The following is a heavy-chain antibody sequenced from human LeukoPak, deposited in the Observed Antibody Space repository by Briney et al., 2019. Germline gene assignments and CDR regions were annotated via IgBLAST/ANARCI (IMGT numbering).Heavy chain of an antibody. CDR1: GFTFDDYA. Sequence: PGGSLRLSCAASGFTFDDYAMHWVRHGPGKGLEWGSGISWNSGSIAYTDSVKGRFTISRDNAKNSLYLQMNSLRPEDTALYYCAKVSHARWELKYHYMDVWGKGTTVTVSS. V-gene: IGHV3-9*01. CDR2: ISWNSGSI. CDR3: AKVSHARWELKYHYMDV. J-gene: IGHJ6*03. D-gene: IGHD3-10*01.